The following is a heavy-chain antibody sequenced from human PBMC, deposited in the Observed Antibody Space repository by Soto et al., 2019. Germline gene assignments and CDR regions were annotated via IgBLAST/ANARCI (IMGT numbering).Heavy chain of an antibody. CDR1: GFTFSSYA. J-gene: IGHJ4*02. CDR2: ISYDGSNK. V-gene: IGHV3-30-3*01. D-gene: IGHD1-7*01. CDR3: ARERITGTTPNFDY. Sequence: QVQLVESGGGVVQPGRSLRLSCAASGFTFSSYAMHWVRQAPGKGLEWVAVISYDGSNKYYADSVKGRFTISRDNSMNTLYLQMNSLRAEDTAVYYCARERITGTTPNFDYWGQGTLVTLSS.